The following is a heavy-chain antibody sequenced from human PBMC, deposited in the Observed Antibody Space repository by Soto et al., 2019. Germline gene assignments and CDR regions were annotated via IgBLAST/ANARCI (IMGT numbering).Heavy chain of an antibody. D-gene: IGHD3-22*01. V-gene: IGHV1-69*12. CDR2: IIAIFGTA. Sequence: QVQLVQSGAEVKKPGSSVKVSCKASGGTFSSYAISWVRQAPGPGLEWLGGIIAIFGTANYAQKFQGRVTITADESTSTAYMELSSRRAGDTAVYYCARRPCGSSGYYHEHDDFDIWSQGTIVTVSS. J-gene: IGHJ3*02. CDR3: ARRPCGSSGYYHEHDDFDI. CDR1: GGTFSSYA.